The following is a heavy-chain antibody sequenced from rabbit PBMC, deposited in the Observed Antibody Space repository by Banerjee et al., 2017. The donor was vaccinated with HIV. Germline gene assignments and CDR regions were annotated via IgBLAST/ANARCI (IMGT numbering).Heavy chain of an antibody. CDR3: ARDAGTSFSTYGMDL. V-gene: IGHV1S45*01. Sequence: QEQLEESGGDLVKPGASLTLTCIASGVSFSGSSYMCWVRQAPGKGLEWIACIDAGSSGFTYFASWAKGRFTFSKTSSTTVTLQMTSLTAADTATYFCARDAGTSFSTYGMDLWGPGTLVTVS. CDR1: GVSFSGSSY. J-gene: IGHJ6*01. CDR2: IDAGSSGFT. D-gene: IGHD8-1*01.